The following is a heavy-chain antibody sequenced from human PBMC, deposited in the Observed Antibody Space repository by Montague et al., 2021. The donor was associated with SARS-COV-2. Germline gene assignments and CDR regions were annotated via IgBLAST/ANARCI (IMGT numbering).Heavy chain of an antibody. J-gene: IGHJ5*02. CDR1: GGSISTSPYF. V-gene: IGHV4-39*07. CDR2: IYYSGST. D-gene: IGHD3-16*02. CDR3: ARGYDYVWGSYRYLHWFDP. Sequence: SETLSLTCTVSGGSISTSPYFWGWIRQPPGKGLEWIGSIYYSGSTYYNPSLKSRVAISIDTSENQFSLKLSSVTAADTAVYYCARGYDYVWGSYRYLHWFDPWGQGTLVTVSS.